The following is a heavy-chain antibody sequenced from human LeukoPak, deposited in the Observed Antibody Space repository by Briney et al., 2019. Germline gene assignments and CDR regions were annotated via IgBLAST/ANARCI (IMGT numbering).Heavy chain of an antibody. CDR1: GFTFSSYE. J-gene: IGHJ4*02. V-gene: IGHV3-48*03. Sequence: PGGSLRLSXAAFGFTFSSYEMNWIRQAPGKGLEWVSYISSSGSTIYYADSVKGRFTISSDNSKNTLYLQMNSLRAEDTAVYYCAKDSAAAGNFDYWGQGTLVTVSS. D-gene: IGHD6-13*01. CDR2: ISSSGSTI. CDR3: AKDSAAAGNFDY.